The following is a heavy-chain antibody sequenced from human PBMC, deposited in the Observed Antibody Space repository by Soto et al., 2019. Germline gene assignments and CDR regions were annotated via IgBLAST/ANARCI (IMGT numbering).Heavy chain of an antibody. CDR1: GFTFSSYA. CDR3: VKDLSSLRHYPPTVTLAY. V-gene: IGHV3-64D*08. CDR2: ISSNGGST. Sequence: GGSLRLSCSASGFTFSSYAMHWVRQAPGKGLEYVSAISSNGGSTYYADSVKGRFTISRDNSKNTLYLQMSSLRAEDTAVYYCVKDLSSLRHYPPTVTLAYWGQGTLVTVSS. D-gene: IGHD4-17*01. J-gene: IGHJ4*02.